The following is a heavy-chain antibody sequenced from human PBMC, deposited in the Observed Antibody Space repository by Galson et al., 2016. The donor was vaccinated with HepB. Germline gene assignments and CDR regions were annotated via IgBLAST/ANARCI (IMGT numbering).Heavy chain of an antibody. CDR3: AKDLVENSASVFYFDY. V-gene: IGHV3-43*01. D-gene: IGHD3-3*02. CDR2: ISWDGGGT. J-gene: IGHJ4*02. CDR1: GFTFDDYT. Sequence: SLRLSCAASGFTFDDYTMHWVRQAPGKGLEWVSLISWDGGGTYYADSVKGRFSISRGNVKNSVNLHLSNLRAEDSAIYYCAKDLVENSASVFYFDYWGQGALITVSS.